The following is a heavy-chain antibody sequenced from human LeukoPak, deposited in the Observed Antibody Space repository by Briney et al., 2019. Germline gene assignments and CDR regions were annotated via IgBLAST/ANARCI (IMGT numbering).Heavy chain of an antibody. D-gene: IGHD6-13*01. CDR2: IYYSGST. Sequence: PSQTLSLTCTVSGGSISSGGYYWSWIRQHPGKGLEWIGYIYYSGSTYYNPSLKSRVTISVDTSKNQFSLKLSSVTAADTAVYYCARGEYSSSWSDAFDIWGQGTMVTVSS. CDR3: ARGEYSSSWSDAFDI. J-gene: IGHJ3*02. V-gene: IGHV4-31*03. CDR1: GGSISSGGYY.